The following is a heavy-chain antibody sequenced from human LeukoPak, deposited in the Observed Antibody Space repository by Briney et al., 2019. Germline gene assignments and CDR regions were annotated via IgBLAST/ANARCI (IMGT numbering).Heavy chain of an antibody. D-gene: IGHD5-18*01. CDR1: GGSISSYY. CDR2: IYYSGST. Sequence: SETLSLTCTVSGGSISSYYWSWIRQPPGKGLEWIGYIYYSGSTNYNPSLKSRVTISVDTSKNQFSLKLSSVTAADTAVYYCARDARALDTATVGLDYWGQGTLVTVSS. V-gene: IGHV4-59*01. CDR3: ARDARALDTATVGLDY. J-gene: IGHJ4*02.